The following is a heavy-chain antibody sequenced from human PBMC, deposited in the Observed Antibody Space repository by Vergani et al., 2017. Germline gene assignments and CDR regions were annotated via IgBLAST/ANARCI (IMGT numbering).Heavy chain of an antibody. J-gene: IGHJ6*03. Sequence: VQLVESGGGLVQPGGSLRLSCAASGFTFSSYAMSWVRQAPGKGLEWVSVIYSGGSTYYADSVKGRFTISRDNSKNTLYLQMNSLRAEDTAVYYCARETRGYSYGYYYYYMDVWGKGTTVTVSS. D-gene: IGHD5-18*01. CDR3: ARETRGYSYGYYYYYMDV. V-gene: IGHV3-66*01. CDR2: IYSGGST. CDR1: GFTFSSYA.